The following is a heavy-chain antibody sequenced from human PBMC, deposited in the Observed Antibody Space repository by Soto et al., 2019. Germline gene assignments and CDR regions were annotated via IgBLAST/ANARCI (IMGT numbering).Heavy chain of an antibody. CDR2: TYYRSKWYN. CDR3: ARNLADDYYDSSGYIPLGFGT. J-gene: IGHJ4*02. CDR1: GDSVSSNSAA. V-gene: IGHV6-1*01. D-gene: IGHD3-22*01. Sequence: SQTLSLTCAISGDSVSSNSAAWNWIRQSPSRGLEWLGRTYYRSKWYNDYAVSVKSRITINPDTSKNQFSLQLNSVTAADTAVYYCARNLADDYYDSSGYIPLGFGTWGQGTLVTVSS.